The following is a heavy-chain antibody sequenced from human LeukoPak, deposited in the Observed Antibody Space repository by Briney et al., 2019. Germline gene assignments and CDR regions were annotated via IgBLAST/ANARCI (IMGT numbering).Heavy chain of an antibody. CDR3: ARSSSAHYYDSSGYLPSHFDC. V-gene: IGHV4-59*01. CDR2: IYYSGNT. D-gene: IGHD3-22*01. Sequence: SETLSLTCTVSGGSISPYYWSWIRQPPGKGLEWLGYIYYSGNTDYNPSLKSRVAISVDTAKNQFSLKLSSVTAADTAVYYCARSSSAHYYDSSGYLPSHFDCWGQGTLVTVSS. CDR1: GGSISPYY. J-gene: IGHJ4*02.